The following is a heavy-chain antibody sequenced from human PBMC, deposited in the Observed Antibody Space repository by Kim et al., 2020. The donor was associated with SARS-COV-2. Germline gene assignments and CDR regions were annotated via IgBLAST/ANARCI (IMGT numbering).Heavy chain of an antibody. D-gene: IGHD3-22*01. V-gene: IGHV3-30*07. CDR3: AGEFEYYDTTALDYFDF. J-gene: IGHJ4*02. Sequence: VKGRFTISRDNSKSTLYLQMDSLRAEDTAVYYCAGEFEYYDTTALDYFDFWGQGTLVTVSS.